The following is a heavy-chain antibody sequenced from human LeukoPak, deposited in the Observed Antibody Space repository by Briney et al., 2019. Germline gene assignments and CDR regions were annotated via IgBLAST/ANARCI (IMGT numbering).Heavy chain of an antibody. D-gene: IGHD3-16*02. CDR1: GFTVSNNY. Sequence: HPGGSLRLSCAASGFTVSNNYMSWVRQAPGKGLEWVSVIYTGGSTNYADSVKGRFTISRDNSKNTLYLQMNSLRAEDTAIYYCAGQLFLGELSLGYWGQGTLVTVSS. V-gene: IGHV3-66*04. CDR3: AGQLFLGELSLGY. CDR2: IYTGGST. J-gene: IGHJ4*02.